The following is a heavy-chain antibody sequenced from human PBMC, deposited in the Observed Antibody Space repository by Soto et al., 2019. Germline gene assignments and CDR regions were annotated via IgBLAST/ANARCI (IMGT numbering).Heavy chain of an antibody. V-gene: IGHV3-33*01. CDR1: GFTFSSYG. CDR2: IWYDGSNK. CDR3: PSEYLVVVPDAPGKIDT. Sequence: GGSLRLSCAASGFTFSSYGMHWVRQAPGKGLEWVAVIWYDGSNKYYADSVKGRFTISRDNSKNTLYLQMNSLRAEDTAVYYCPSEYLVVVPDAPGKIDTWGQGTLVTVSS. J-gene: IGHJ5*02. D-gene: IGHD2-2*01.